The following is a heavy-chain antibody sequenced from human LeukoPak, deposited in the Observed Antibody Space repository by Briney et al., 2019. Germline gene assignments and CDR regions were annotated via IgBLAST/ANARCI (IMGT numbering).Heavy chain of an antibody. CDR2: IYTSGST. V-gene: IGHV4-4*07. Sequence: SETLSLTCTVSGGSISSYYWSWIRQPAGKGLEWIGRIYTSGSTNYNPSLKSRVTMSVDTSKNQFSLKLSSVTAADTAVYYCAGYSWNPYFEYNWFDPWGQGTLVTVSS. D-gene: IGHD1-20*01. J-gene: IGHJ5*02. CDR3: AGYSWNPYFEYNWFDP. CDR1: GGSISSYY.